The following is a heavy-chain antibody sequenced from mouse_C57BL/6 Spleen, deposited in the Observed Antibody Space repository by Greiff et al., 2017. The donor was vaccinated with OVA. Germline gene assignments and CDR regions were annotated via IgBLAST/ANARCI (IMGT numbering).Heavy chain of an antibody. CDR3: ARSYYDYDDD. CDR1: GYTFTDYY. Sequence: EVQLQQSGPELVKPGASVKISCKASGYTFTDYYMNWVKQSHGKSLEWIGDINPNNGGTSYNQKFKGKATLTVDKSSSTAYMELRSLTSEDSAVYYCARSYYDYDDDWGQGTTLTVSS. CDR2: INPNNGGT. V-gene: IGHV1-26*01. J-gene: IGHJ2*01. D-gene: IGHD2-4*01.